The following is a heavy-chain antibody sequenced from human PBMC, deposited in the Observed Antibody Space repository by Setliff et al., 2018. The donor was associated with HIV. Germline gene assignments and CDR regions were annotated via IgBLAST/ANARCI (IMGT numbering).Heavy chain of an antibody. CDR3: ARDFKRYNSPCRFDP. D-gene: IGHD5-12*01. J-gene: IGHJ5*02. CDR2: IYTSGST. V-gene: IGHV4-61*02. CDR1: GGSISSRSYY. Sequence: SETLSLTCTVSGGSISSRSYYWSWIRQPAGKGLEWSGRIYTSGSTNYNPSLKSRLTISMDTSKNQFSLKLNSVTAADTAVYYCARDFKRYNSPCRFDPWGPGTLVTVSS.